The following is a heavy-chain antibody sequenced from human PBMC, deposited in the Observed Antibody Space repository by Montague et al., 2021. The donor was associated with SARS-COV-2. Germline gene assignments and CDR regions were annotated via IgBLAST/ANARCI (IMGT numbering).Heavy chain of an antibody. D-gene: IGHD6-13*01. CDR3: ARSVGASSSSWPLPPHFDY. Sequence: CAISGDSVSSNSDAWNWIRQSPSRGLEWLGRTYYRSKWYNDYALSVKSRITVNPDKSKNQFSLQLNSVTPEDTAVYYCARSVGASSSSWPLPPHFDYWGQGTLITVSS. J-gene: IGHJ4*02. V-gene: IGHV6-1*01. CDR2: TYYRSKWYN. CDR1: GDSVSSNSDA.